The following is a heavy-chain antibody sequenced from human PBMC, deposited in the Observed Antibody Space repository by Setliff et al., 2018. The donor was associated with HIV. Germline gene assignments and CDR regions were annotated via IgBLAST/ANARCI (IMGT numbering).Heavy chain of an antibody. J-gene: IGHJ4*02. D-gene: IGHD4-17*01. CDR3: ARVDYGDYDFDY. CDR2: IYHSGTT. V-gene: IGHV4-38-2*02. Sequence: SETLSLTCTVSGYSISSDYQWGWIRQPPGKGLEWIGSIYHSGTTYYNPSLKSRVTISADTSKNQFSLKLISVTAADTAVFYCARVDYGDYDFDYWGQGTLVTVAS. CDR1: GYSISSDYQ.